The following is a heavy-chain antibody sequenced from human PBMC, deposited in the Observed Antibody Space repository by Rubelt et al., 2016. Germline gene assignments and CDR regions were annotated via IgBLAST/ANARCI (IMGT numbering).Heavy chain of an antibody. Sequence: GRSLRLSCAPSGFIFSNYAMHWVRQAPGKGLEWVAIIWYDGSDKYYSDSVKGRFTISRDNSKNTLYLQMNSLRADDTAVYYCARDWGDPRVEIHYGMDVWGQGTTVTVSS. CDR1: GFIFSNYA. V-gene: IGHV3-33*01. D-gene: IGHD5-24*01. J-gene: IGHJ6*02. CDR2: IWYDGSDK. CDR3: ARDWGDPRVEIHYGMDV.